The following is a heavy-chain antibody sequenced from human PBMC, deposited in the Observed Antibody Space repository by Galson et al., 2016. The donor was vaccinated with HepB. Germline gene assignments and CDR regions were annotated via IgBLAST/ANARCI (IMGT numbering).Heavy chain of an antibody. CDR2: IGSRSSPI. V-gene: IGHV3-48*02. CDR3: ARVDEGYYYLIDY. Sequence: SLRLSCAAPGFTFSNFAMSWVRQAPGKGLEWVSYIGSRSSPIHYADSVKGRFTISRDNAKNSLYLQMNSLRDEDTAVYYCARVDEGYYYLIDYWGQGTLVTVSS. CDR1: GFTFSNFA. D-gene: IGHD3-22*01. J-gene: IGHJ4*02.